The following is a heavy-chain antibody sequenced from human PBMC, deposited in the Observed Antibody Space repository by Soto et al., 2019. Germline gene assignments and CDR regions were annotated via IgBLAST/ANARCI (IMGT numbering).Heavy chain of an antibody. CDR1: GYKFSNYF. CDR2: INPSGGST. V-gene: IGHV1-46*01. Sequence: ASVKVSCKTSGYKFSNYFIHWVRQAPGQGLQWMGIINPSGGSTSYAQKFQGRVTMTRDTSASTAYMELRSLRSDDTAVFYCAREMVRGVGSDYWGQGTLVTSPQ. J-gene: IGHJ4*02. D-gene: IGHD3-10*01. CDR3: AREMVRGVGSDY.